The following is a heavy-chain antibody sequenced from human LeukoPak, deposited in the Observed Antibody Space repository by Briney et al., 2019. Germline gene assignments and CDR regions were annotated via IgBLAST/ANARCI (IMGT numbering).Heavy chain of an antibody. CDR3: ARGYGSAFNWFDP. CDR1: GYSFTSYW. J-gene: IGHJ5*02. Sequence: HGESLKISCKGSGYSFTSYWIGWVRQMPGKGLEWMGIIYPGDSDTRYSPSFQGQVTISADKSISTAYLHWSSLKASDTAMYYCARGYGSAFNWFDPWGQGTLVTVSS. V-gene: IGHV5-51*01. D-gene: IGHD3-10*01. CDR2: IYPGDSDT.